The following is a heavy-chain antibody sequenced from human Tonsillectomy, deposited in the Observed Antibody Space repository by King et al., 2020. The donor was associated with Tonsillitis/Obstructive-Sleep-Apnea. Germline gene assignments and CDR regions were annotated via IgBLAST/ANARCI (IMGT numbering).Heavy chain of an antibody. CDR1: GFTLSSFS. CDR3: TRSSNLDY. CDR2: ISGSSSTI. D-gene: IGHD4-11*01. V-gene: IGHV3-48*02. J-gene: IGHJ4*02. Sequence: QLVQSGGGLVQPGESLRLSCAASGFTLSSFSMNWVRQAPGKGLEWVSYISGSSSTIYYADSVKGRFTISRDNAKNSLYLQMNSLRDEDTAVYYCTRSSNLDYWGQGTLVTVSS.